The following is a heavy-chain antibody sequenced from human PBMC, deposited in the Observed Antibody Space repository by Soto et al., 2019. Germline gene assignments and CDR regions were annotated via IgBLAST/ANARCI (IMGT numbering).Heavy chain of an antibody. J-gene: IGHJ4*02. CDR3: VSQRTSVLTQAYFDY. Sequence: SETLSLTCTVSGGSVRNSNYYWGWIRQSPGKGLEWIGSVYYRGRSYSKSSVKSRVTISVDTSKDQFSLNLSSVTASDTAVYYCVSQRTSVLTQAYFDYWGPGALVTVSS. CDR2: VYYRGRS. CDR1: GGSVRNSNYY. D-gene: IGHD2-8*01. V-gene: IGHV4-39*01.